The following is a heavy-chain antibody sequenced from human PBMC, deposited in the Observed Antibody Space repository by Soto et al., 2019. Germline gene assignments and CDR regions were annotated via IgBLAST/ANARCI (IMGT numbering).Heavy chain of an antibody. J-gene: IGHJ4*02. CDR3: AKVSPYYYDGIVYLDD. V-gene: IGHV3-30*18. CDR2: ISYDGSNK. Sequence: VWSLRLSFAASGFTFSSYGMHWVRQAPGKGLEWVAVISYDGSNKYYADSVKGRFTIPRDNSKNTLYLQMNSLRAEDTAVSYCAKVSPYYYDGIVYLDDWDPGTRLSVPS. CDR1: GFTFSSYG. D-gene: IGHD3-22*01.